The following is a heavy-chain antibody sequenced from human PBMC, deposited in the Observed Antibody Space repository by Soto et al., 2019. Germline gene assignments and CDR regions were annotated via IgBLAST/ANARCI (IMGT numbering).Heavy chain of an antibody. CDR2: INHRGST. D-gene: IGHD3-3*01. Sequence: SETLSLTCAVYGGSFSGYYWSWIRQPPGKGLEWIGEINHRGSTNYNPSLKSRVTISVDTSKNQFSLKLSSVTAADTAVYYCARGRSTTIFGVVRPFDYWGQGTLVTVSS. CDR3: ARGRSTTIFGVVRPFDY. J-gene: IGHJ4*02. V-gene: IGHV4-34*01. CDR1: GGSFSGYY.